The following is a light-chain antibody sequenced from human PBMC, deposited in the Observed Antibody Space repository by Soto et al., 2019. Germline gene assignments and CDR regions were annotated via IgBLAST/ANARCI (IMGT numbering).Light chain of an antibody. CDR1: QSLLYTDGNAY. V-gene: IGKV2-30*01. CDR2: TVF. J-gene: IGKJ2*01. CDR3: MQGTHWPPVT. Sequence: DDVMTQSPLSLSVTLGQPASISCRSSQSLLYTDGNAYLSWFQQRPGQSPRRLIYTVFNRDSGVPDRFSGSGSGTDFTLKISRVEAEDVGVYYCMQGTHWPPVTFGQGTKLEIK.